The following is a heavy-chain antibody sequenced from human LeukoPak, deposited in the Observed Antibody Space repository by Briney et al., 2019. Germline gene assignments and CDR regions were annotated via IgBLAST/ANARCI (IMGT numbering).Heavy chain of an antibody. Sequence: SVKVSCKASGGTFSSYAISWVRQAPGQGLEWMGRIIPIFGTANFAQKFQGRVTITTDESTSTAYMELSSLRSEDTAVYYCARDGYSGYDLYYWGQGTLVTASS. CDR3: ARDGYSGYDLYY. V-gene: IGHV1-69*05. D-gene: IGHD5-12*01. CDR1: GGTFSSYA. J-gene: IGHJ4*02. CDR2: IIPIFGTA.